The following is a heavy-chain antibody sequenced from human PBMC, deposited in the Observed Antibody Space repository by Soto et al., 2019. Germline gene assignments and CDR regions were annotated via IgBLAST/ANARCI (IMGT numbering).Heavy chain of an antibody. V-gene: IGHV3-74*01. Sequence: EVQLVESEGNLIQPGGSLRLSCAASGFTFSSYWMHWVRQAPGKGLVWDSRINSDGSSTSYVDSVKGRFTISRDNAKNTLYLQMNSLSVEDTAVYYCARRGQEGPGLAHWGQGTLVTVSS. CDR1: GFTFSSYW. CDR3: ARRGQEGPGLAH. J-gene: IGHJ5*02. CDR2: INSDGSST.